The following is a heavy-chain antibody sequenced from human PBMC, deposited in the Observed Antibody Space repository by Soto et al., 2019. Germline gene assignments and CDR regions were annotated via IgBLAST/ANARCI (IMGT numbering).Heavy chain of an antibody. CDR2: ISYDGSNK. D-gene: IGHD2-15*01. V-gene: IGHV3-30-3*01. Sequence: GGSLRLSCAASGFTFSSYAMSWVRQAPGKGLEWVAVISYDGSNKYYADSVKGRFTISRDNSKNTLYLQMNSLRAEDTAVYYCARDPTTDIVSLSYYFDYWGQGTLVTVSS. J-gene: IGHJ4*02. CDR3: ARDPTTDIVSLSYYFDY. CDR1: GFTFSSYA.